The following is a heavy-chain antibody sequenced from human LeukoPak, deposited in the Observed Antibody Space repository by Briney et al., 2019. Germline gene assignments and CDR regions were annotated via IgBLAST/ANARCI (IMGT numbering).Heavy chain of an antibody. CDR2: IYYSGSI. CDR1: GYSISGSNW. CDR3: ARNMGDGSGITDY. J-gene: IGHJ4*02. V-gene: IGHV4-28*05. D-gene: IGHD3-10*01. Sequence: SDTLSLTCAVSGYSISGSNWWGWIRQPPGKGLEWIGYIYYSGSIYYNPSLKSRVTMSVDTSKNQFSLKLSSVTAVDTAVYYCARNMGDGSGITDYWGQGTLVTVSS.